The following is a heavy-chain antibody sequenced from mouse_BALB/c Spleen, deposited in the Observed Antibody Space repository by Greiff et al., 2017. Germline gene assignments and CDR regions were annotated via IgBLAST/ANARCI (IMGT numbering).Heavy chain of an antibody. CDR3: ANRRNWDDYFDY. CDR2: IYPGDGDT. CDR1: GYAFSSYW. D-gene: IGHD4-1*01. Sequence: VKLMESGAELVRPGSSVKISCKASGYAFSSYWMNWVKQRPGQGLEWIGQIYPGDGDTNYNGKFKGKATLTADKSSSTAYMQLSSLTSEDSAVYFCANRRNWDDYFDYWGQGTTLTVSS. V-gene: IGHV1-80*01. J-gene: IGHJ2*01.